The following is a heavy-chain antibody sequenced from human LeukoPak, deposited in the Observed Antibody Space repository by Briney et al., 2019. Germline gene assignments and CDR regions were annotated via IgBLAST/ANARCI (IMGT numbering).Heavy chain of an antibody. V-gene: IGHV3-7*01. CDR2: MNEYGGDI. CDR1: GFNFGGFS. CDR3: ARPRGCNSGRCNNFDY. J-gene: IGHJ4*02. D-gene: IGHD2-8*01. Sequence: PGGSLRLSCAASGFNFGGFSMSWVRQAPGKGLEWVTHMNEYGGDIFYVDSVKDRFTISRDNAKNSLYLQMNSLGAEDTAVYFCARPRGCNSGRCNNFDYWGQGTLVTVSS.